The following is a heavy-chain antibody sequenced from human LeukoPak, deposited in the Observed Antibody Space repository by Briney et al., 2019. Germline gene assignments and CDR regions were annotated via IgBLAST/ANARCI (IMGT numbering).Heavy chain of an antibody. J-gene: IGHJ4*02. CDR1: GFTFSSYA. CDR3: AGYDSSSYLS. D-gene: IGHD3-22*01. CDR2: ISWNSGSI. V-gene: IGHV3-9*01. Sequence: GGSLRLSCAASGFTFSSYAMSWVRQAPGKGLEWVSGISWNSGSIGYADSVKGRFTISRDNAKNSLYLQMNSLRAEDTALYYCAGYDSSSYLSWGQGTLVTVSS.